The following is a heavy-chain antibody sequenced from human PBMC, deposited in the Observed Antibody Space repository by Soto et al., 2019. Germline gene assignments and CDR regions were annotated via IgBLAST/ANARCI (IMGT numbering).Heavy chain of an antibody. Sequence: QVQLVQSGAEVKKPGSSVKVSCKASGGTFSSYAISWVRQAPGQGLEWMGGIIPIFGTANYAQKFQGRVTITADESTSTAYMELSSLRSEDTAVYYCAKDREAMLGLPHVTSNFDYWGQGTLVTVSS. V-gene: IGHV1-69*01. CDR3: AKDREAMLGLPHVTSNFDY. D-gene: IGHD2-8*01. CDR1: GGTFSSYA. J-gene: IGHJ4*02. CDR2: IIPIFGTA.